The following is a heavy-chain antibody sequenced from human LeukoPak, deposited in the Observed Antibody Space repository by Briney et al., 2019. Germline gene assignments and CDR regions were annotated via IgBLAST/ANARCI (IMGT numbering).Heavy chain of an antibody. V-gene: IGHV1-2*02. D-gene: IGHD2-21*01. CDR2: INPASGGT. Sequence: ASVKVSCKASGYIFSGHYIQWVRQAPGQGLEWMGWINPASGGTNNAQKFHGRVTMTTDTSISILYMELNSLRSDDTAVYYCARVLFPSGPTHCFDPWGQGTLVTVSS. J-gene: IGHJ5*02. CDR3: ARVLFPSGPTHCFDP. CDR1: GYIFSGHY.